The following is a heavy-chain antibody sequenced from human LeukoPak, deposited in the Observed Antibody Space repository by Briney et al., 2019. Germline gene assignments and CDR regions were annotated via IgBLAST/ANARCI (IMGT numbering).Heavy chain of an antibody. V-gene: IGHV3-23*01. J-gene: IGHJ3*02. CDR2: ISGSGGST. CDR1: GFTFSSYA. Sequence: SGGSLRLSRAASGFTFSSYAMSWVRQAPGKGLEWVSAISGSGGSTYYADSVKGRFTISRDNSKNTLYLQMNSLRAEDTAVYYCAKDRGYSYGSDAFDIWGQGTMVTVSS. CDR3: AKDRGYSYGSDAFDI. D-gene: IGHD5-18*01.